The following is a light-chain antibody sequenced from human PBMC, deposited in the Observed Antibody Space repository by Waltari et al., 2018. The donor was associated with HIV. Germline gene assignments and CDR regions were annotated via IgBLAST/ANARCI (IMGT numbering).Light chain of an antibody. CDR2: GAS. J-gene: IGKJ4*01. V-gene: IGKV3-15*01. Sequence: EIVMTQSPATLSVSPGEGATLPCRTSQRVNSNLAWYQQKPGQAPRLIVYGASTRATGVPARFSGTGSGTEFTLTISSLQSEDFAVYYCQQYNDWPPLTFGGGTEVDIK. CDR3: QQYNDWPPLT. CDR1: QRVNSN.